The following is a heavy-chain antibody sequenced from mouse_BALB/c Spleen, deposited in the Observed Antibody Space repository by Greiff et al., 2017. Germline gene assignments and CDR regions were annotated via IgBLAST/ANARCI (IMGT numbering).Heavy chain of an antibody. CDR1: GYTFTSYW. V-gene: IGHV1-87*01. J-gene: IGHJ4*01. CDR2: IYPGDGDT. D-gene: IGHD2-3*01. Sequence: QVQLQQSGAELARPGASVKLSCKASGYTFTSYWMQWVKQRPGQGLEWIGAIYPGDGDTRYTQKFKGKATLTADKSSSTAYIQLSSLASEDSAVYYCARGGLLDAMDYWGQGTSVTVSS. CDR3: ARGGLLDAMDY.